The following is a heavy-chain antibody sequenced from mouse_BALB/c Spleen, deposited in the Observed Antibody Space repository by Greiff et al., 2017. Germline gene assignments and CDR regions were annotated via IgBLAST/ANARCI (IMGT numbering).Heavy chain of an antibody. CDR3: ARHEGTGPWFAY. CDR1: GFTFSSYG. J-gene: IGHJ3*01. Sequence: EVHLVESGGDLVKPGGSLKLSCAASGFTFSSYGMSWVRQTPDKRLEWVATISSGGSYTYYPDSVKGRFTISRDNAKNTLYLQMSSLKSEDTAMYYWARHEGTGPWFAYWGQGTLVTVSA. CDR2: ISSGGSYT. V-gene: IGHV5-6*01. D-gene: IGHD3-3*01.